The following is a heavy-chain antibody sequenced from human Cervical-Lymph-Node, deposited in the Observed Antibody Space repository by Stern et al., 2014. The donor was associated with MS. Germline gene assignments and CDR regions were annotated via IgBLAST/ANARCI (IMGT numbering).Heavy chain of an antibody. D-gene: IGHD6-6*01. J-gene: IGHJ4*02. CDR2: ISSSGGT. Sequence: QLQLQESGPGLVKPSETLSLTCTVSGGSTSSYYWSWIRQPPGKGLEWIGYISSSGGTKYNPSLRGRVPISRDTPKTQFPLTRGSVTAADTAVYYCARGYTTSSGRPDYWGQGTLVTVSS. CDR3: ARGYTTSSGRPDY. CDR1: GGSTSSYY. V-gene: IGHV4-4*08.